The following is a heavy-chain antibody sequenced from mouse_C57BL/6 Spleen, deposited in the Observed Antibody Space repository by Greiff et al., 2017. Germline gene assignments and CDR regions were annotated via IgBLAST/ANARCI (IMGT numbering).Heavy chain of an antibody. CDR1: GYTFTNYW. V-gene: IGHV1-63*01. Sequence: VKLQQSGAELVRPGTSVKMSCKASGYTFTNYWIGWAKQRPGHGLEWIGDIYPGGGYTNYNEKFKGKATLTADKSSSTAYMQFSSLTSEDSAIYYCARSSDSSGWGAYWGQGTLVTVSA. D-gene: IGHD3-2*02. CDR3: ARSSDSSGWGAY. J-gene: IGHJ3*01. CDR2: IYPGGGYT.